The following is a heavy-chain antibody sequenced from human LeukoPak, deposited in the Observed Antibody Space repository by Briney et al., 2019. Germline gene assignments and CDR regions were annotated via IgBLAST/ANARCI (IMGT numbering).Heavy chain of an antibody. D-gene: IGHD2-21*02. Sequence: ASVKVSCKASGYTFTSYGISWVRQAPGQGLEWMGWISAYNGNTNYAQKLQGRATMTIDTSTSTAYMELRSLRSDDTAVYYCARAGTTKMVVTFDYWGQGTLVTVSS. CDR1: GYTFTSYG. V-gene: IGHV1-18*01. CDR3: ARAGTTKMVVTFDY. CDR2: ISAYNGNT. J-gene: IGHJ4*02.